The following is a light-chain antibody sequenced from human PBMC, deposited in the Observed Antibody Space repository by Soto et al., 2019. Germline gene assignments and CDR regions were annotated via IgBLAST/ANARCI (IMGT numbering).Light chain of an antibody. CDR1: QGISCN. V-gene: IGKV1-9*01. Sequence: DIQLTQSPSFLSASVGDRVTTTCRASQGISCNLVWFQQRPGKAPKLLIYAASTLQSGVPSRFSGSGSGTEFTLTISSLQPEDFATYYCQQLNSYPRTFGQGTKVEIK. J-gene: IGKJ1*01. CDR3: QQLNSYPRT. CDR2: AAS.